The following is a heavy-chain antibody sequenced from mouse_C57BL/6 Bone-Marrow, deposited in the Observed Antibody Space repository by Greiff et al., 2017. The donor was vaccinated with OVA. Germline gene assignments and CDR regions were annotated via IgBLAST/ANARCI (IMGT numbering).Heavy chain of an antibody. CDR2: IDPANGDT. CDR1: GFNFKDDY. CDR3: TTRSTMITDYFDY. J-gene: IGHJ2*01. Sequence: EVQLQQSGAELVRPGASVKLSCTASGFNFKDDYMHWVKQRPEQGLEWIGWIDPANGDTEYASKFQGKATITADTSSNTAYLQLSSLTSEDTAVYYCTTRSTMITDYFDYWGQGTTLTVSA. V-gene: IGHV14-4*01. D-gene: IGHD2-4*01.